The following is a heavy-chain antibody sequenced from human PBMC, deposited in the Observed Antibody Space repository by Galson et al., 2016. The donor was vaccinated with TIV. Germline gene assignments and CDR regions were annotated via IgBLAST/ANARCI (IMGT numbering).Heavy chain of an antibody. Sequence: ETLSLTCTVSGGSMSSYYWSWIRQPPGKGLEWIGYIYYSGRTTDNPSLKSRVTRSVDTSKNQFSLKLTSVTAADTAVYYCARADTTQFSDTSGYYYGDAFDIWGQGTMVTVSS. J-gene: IGHJ3*02. CDR2: IYYSGRT. V-gene: IGHV4-59*01. CDR3: ARADTTQFSDTSGYYYGDAFDI. D-gene: IGHD3-22*01. CDR1: GGSMSSYY.